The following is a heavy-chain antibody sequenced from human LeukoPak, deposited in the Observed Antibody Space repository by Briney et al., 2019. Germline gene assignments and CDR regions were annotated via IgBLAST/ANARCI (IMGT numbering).Heavy chain of an antibody. CDR3: AKDKSKGELRGNEFDY. CDR1: GFPFTSHA. D-gene: IGHD1-7*01. V-gene: IGHV3-23*01. Sequence: GGSQTLSCAASGFPFTSHAMSWVPQAPGKGLDWVSAISGSGVSTYYAYSVKGRFTISRDNSKNTLYLHMNSLRAEDTALYYCAKDKSKGELRGNEFDYWGQGTLVIVSS. CDR2: ISGSGVST. J-gene: IGHJ4*02.